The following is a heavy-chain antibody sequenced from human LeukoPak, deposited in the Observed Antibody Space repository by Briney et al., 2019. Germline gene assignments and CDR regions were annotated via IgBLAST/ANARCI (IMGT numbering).Heavy chain of an antibody. D-gene: IGHD6-13*01. CDR1: GGTFSSYA. J-gene: IGHJ4*02. Sequence: GASVKVSCKASGGTFSSYAISWVRQAPGQGLEWMGGIIPIFGTANYAQKFQGRVTITADKSTSTAYMELSSLRSEDTAVYYCARGGLTRFYSSSWYLGYWGQGTLVTVSS. CDR2: IIPIFGTA. CDR3: ARGGLTRFYSSSWYLGY. V-gene: IGHV1-69*06.